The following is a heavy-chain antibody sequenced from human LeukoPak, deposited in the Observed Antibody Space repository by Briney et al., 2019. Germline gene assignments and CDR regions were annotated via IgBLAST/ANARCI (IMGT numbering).Heavy chain of an antibody. V-gene: IGHV3-23*01. Sequence: GGSLRLSCAASGFTFSSYVMNWVRQAPGKGLEWVSGISDSGGSTYYADSVKGRFTISRDNSKNTLYLQMNSLRAEDTAVYYCAKASVTTAPKGIDYWGQGTLVTVSS. CDR3: AKASVTTAPKGIDY. J-gene: IGHJ4*02. CDR1: GFTFSSYV. CDR2: ISDSGGST. D-gene: IGHD4-17*01.